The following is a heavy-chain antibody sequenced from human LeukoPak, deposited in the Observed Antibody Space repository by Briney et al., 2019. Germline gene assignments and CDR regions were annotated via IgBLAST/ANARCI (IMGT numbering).Heavy chain of an antibody. J-gene: IGHJ4*02. V-gene: IGHV4-59*12. CDR1: GGSISSYY. CDR2: IYYSGST. D-gene: IGHD3-3*02. CDR3: ARGSRHFWSGYLAY. Sequence: SETLSLTCTVSGGSISSYYWSWIRQPPGKGLEWIGYIYYSGSTNYNPSLKSRVTISVDTSKNQFSLKLSSVTAADTAVYYCARGSRHFWSGYLAYWGQGTLVTVSS.